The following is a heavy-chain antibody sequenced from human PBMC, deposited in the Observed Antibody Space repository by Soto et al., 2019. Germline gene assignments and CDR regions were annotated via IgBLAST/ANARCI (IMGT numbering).Heavy chain of an antibody. CDR3: ARDLIVARGYYYYDMDV. Sequence: GGSLRLSCAASGFTFSSYWMHWVRQAPGKGLVWVSRINSDGSSTSYADSVKGRFTISRDNAKNTLYLQMNSLRAQDTAVYYWARDLIVARGYYYYDMDVWGKGTTVTVSS. V-gene: IGHV3-74*01. J-gene: IGHJ6*03. CDR2: INSDGSST. D-gene: IGHD5-12*01. CDR1: GFTFSSYW.